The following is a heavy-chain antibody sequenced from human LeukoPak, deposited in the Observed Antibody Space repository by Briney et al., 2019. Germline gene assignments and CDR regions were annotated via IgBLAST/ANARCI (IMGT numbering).Heavy chain of an antibody. Sequence: GGSLRLSCAASGFTFSTYWMSWVRQAPGKGLEWVANIKQDGSEKYYVDSVKGRFTISRDNAKNSLYLQMNSLRDEDTAVYYCARVAVLLWFGELFPGPFDYWGQGTLVTVSS. J-gene: IGHJ4*01. CDR3: ARVAVLLWFGELFPGPFDY. CDR2: IKQDGSEK. CDR1: GFTFSTYW. V-gene: IGHV3-7*01. D-gene: IGHD3-10*01.